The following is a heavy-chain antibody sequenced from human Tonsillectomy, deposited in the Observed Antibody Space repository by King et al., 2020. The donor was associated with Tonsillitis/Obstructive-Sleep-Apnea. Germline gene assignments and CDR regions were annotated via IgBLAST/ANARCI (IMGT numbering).Heavy chain of an antibody. CDR3: AHRVGAKYFQN. J-gene: IGHJ1*01. CDR2: IFWEYDK. V-gene: IGHV2-5*02. D-gene: IGHD3-3*01. Sequence: TLKESGPTLVKPTQTLTLTCTFSVFSLSTIGVGVGWIRQPPGKALEWLAPIFWEYDKRYSPSLKIRRTITKDTSKNQVVLTMTNMDPVDTATYYCAHRVGAKYFQNWGQGTLITVSS. CDR1: VFSLSTIGVG.